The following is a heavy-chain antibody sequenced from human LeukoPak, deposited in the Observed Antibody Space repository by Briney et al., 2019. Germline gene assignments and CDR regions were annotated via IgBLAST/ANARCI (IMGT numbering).Heavy chain of an antibody. CDR2: ISSSSSYI. V-gene: IGHV3-21*01. Sequence: GGSLRLSCAASGFTVSSNYMSWVRQAPGKGLEWVSSISSSSSYIYYADSVKGRFTISRDNAKNSLYLQMNSLRAEDTAVYYCARDTITTGAFDIWGQGTMVTVSS. J-gene: IGHJ3*02. CDR1: GFTVSSNY. CDR3: ARDTITTGAFDI. D-gene: IGHD4-11*01.